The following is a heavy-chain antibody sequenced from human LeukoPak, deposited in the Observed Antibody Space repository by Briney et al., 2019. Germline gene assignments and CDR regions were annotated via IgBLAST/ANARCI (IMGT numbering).Heavy chain of an antibody. CDR1: GFTFSSYA. V-gene: IGHV3-23*01. CDR3: VKGGGNVRRYFEY. J-gene: IGHJ4*02. Sequence: PGGSLRLSCAASGFTFSSYAMTWVRQAPGKGLEWVSSISVNGGTTYYADSVKGRFTISGDSSKNTLYLQMNSLRAEDTAVYYCVKGGGNVRRYFEYWGQGTLVTVSS. D-gene: IGHD4-23*01. CDR2: ISVNGGTT.